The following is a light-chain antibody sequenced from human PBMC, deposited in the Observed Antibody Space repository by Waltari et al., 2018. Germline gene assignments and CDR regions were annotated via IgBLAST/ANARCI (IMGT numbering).Light chain of an antibody. J-gene: IGKJ5*01. CDR3: QQYYNVPRT. CDR1: QHVSKY. Sequence: DIQMTQFPSSLSASVGDRLTITCQASQHVSKYLNWYQQKPGKAPNLLIYDASNLQRGVPSRFSGSGSGTHFTFTISSLQPEDIATYYCQQYYNVPRTFGQGTRLEIK. V-gene: IGKV1-33*01. CDR2: DAS.